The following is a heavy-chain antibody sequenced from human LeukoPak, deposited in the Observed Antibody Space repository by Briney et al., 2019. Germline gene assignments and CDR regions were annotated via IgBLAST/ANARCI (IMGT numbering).Heavy chain of an antibody. CDR3: ARSPEGDIVPPGGGWFDP. CDR1: GFTVSSNY. J-gene: IGHJ5*02. D-gene: IGHD2-8*01. V-gene: IGHV3-53*01. CDR2: IYSGGST. Sequence: PGGSLRLSCAASGFTVSSNYMSWVRQAPGKGLEWVSVIYSGGSTYYADSVKGRFTISRDNSKNTLYLQMNSLRAEDTAVYYCARSPEGDIVPPGGGWFDPWGQGTLVTVSS.